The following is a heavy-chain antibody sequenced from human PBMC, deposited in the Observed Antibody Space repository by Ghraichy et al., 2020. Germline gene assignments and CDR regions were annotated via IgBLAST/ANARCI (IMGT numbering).Heavy chain of an antibody. CDR2: ISGSGGNT. V-gene: IGHV3-23*01. J-gene: IGHJ4*02. CDR3: AKDRVIDPGDDY. Sequence: GSLRLSCAASGFTFSTYAMSWVRQAPGKGLEWVSAISGSGGNTYYADSVKGRFTISRDNSKTTMYLQMNSLRGEDTAVYYCAKDRVIDPGDDYWGQGILVTVSS. CDR1: GFTFSTYA. D-gene: IGHD3-10*01.